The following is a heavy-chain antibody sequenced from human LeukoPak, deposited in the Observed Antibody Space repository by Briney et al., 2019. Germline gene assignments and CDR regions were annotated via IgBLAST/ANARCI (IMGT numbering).Heavy chain of an antibody. CDR2: IYYSGST. CDR1: GGSISSYY. V-gene: IGHV4-59*01. Sequence: SETLSLTRTVSGGSISSYYWSWIRQPPGKGLEWIGYIYYSGSTNYNPSLKSRVTISVDTSKNQFSLKLSSVTAADTAVYYCARGDYYYGMDVWGQGTTVTVSS. CDR3: ARGDYYYGMDV. J-gene: IGHJ6*02.